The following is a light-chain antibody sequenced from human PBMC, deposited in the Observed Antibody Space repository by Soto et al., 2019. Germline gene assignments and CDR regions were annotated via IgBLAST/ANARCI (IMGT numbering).Light chain of an antibody. J-gene: IGKJ1*01. CDR2: GAS. CDR3: QQYGSSPWT. Sequence: EIVLTQSPGTLSLSPWERATLSCRTSQSVIISYLAWYQQKPGQAPRLLIYGASGRATGIPDRFSGSGSGTDFTLTISRLEPEDFAVYYCQQYGSSPWTFGQGTKVDIK. CDR1: QSVIISY. V-gene: IGKV3-20*01.